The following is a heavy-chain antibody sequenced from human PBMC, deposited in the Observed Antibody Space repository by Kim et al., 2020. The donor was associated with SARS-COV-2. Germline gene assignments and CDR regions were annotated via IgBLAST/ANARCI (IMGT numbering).Heavy chain of an antibody. Sequence: SETLSLTCTVSGGSISSYYWSWIRQPAGKGLEWIGRIYTSGSTNYNPSLKSRVTMSVDTSKNQFSLKLSSVTAADTAVYYCASSGYSSSWYNWFDPWGQGTLVTVSS. CDR3: ASSGYSSSWYNWFDP. CDR2: IYTSGST. J-gene: IGHJ5*02. V-gene: IGHV4-4*07. CDR1: GGSISSYY. D-gene: IGHD6-13*01.